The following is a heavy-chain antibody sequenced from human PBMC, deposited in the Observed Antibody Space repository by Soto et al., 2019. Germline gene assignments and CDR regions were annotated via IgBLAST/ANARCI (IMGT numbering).Heavy chain of an antibody. Sequence: ASVKVSCKGSGGTFSSYAISWVRQAPGQGLEWMGGIIPIFGTTNYAQKFQGRVTITADESTSTAYMELSSLRSEDTAVYYCARGLTSIAAAEFYYFDYWGQGTLVTVSS. CDR3: ARGLTSIAAAEFYYFDY. CDR2: IIPIFGTT. J-gene: IGHJ4*02. CDR1: GGTFSSYA. D-gene: IGHD6-13*01. V-gene: IGHV1-69*13.